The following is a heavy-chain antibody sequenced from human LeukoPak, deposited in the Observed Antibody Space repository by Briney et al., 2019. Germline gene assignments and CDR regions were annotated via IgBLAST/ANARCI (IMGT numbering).Heavy chain of an antibody. V-gene: IGHV4-31*03. J-gene: IGHJ5*02. D-gene: IGHD2-15*01. CDR3: ARARDCSGGTCYQFNWFDP. CDR1: GGSISSGGYY. Sequence: SETLSLTCTVSGGSISSGGYYWGWHRQHPGKGREWLGYIFYSGNTYYNPSLKIRVTISVDSSKNQFSLTLSSVTAADTAVYYCARARDCSGGTCYQFNWFDPWGQGTLVTVSS. CDR2: IFYSGNT.